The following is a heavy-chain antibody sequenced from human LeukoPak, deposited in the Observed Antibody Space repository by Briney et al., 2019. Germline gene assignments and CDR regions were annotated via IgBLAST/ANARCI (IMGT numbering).Heavy chain of an antibody. CDR3: ARRTSSIYYYYYGMDV. CDR2: IIPIFGTA. CDR1: GYTFTGYY. D-gene: IGHD6-6*01. Sequence: SVKVSCKASGYTFTGYYMHWVRQAPGQGLEWMGGIIPIFGTANYAQKFQGRVTITADESTSTAYMELSSLRSEDTAVYYCARRTSSIYYYYYGMDVWGQGTTVTVSS. V-gene: IGHV1-69*13. J-gene: IGHJ6*02.